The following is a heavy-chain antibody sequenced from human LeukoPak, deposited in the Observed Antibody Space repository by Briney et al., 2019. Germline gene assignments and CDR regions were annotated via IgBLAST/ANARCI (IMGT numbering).Heavy chain of an antibody. CDR1: GGSFSAYY. D-gene: IGHD1-1*01. CDR3: ARGPTISETGYFDY. Sequence: KPSETLSLTCAVYGGSFSAYYWSWIRQSPGKGLEWIAEINHRGDTNYNSSVKSRVSISVDTSKNQFSLKMTSLTAADTAVYYCARGPTISETGYFDYWGQGTLVTVSS. J-gene: IGHJ4*03. CDR2: INHRGDT. V-gene: IGHV4-34*01.